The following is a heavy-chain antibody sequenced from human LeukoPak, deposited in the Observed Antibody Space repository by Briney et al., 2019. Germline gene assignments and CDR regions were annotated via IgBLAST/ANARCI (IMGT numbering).Heavy chain of an antibody. D-gene: IGHD1-26*01. CDR2: IRSKANSYAT. J-gene: IGHJ6*03. CDR1: GFTFSGSA. V-gene: IGHV3-73*01. CDR3: TRRGHTPAGGLHYYMDV. Sequence: GGSLRLSCAASGFTFSGSAMHWVHQASGKGLEWVGRIRSKANSYATAYAASVKGRFTISRDDSKNTAYLQMNSLKTEDTAVYYCTRRGHTPAGGLHYYMDVWGKGTTVTVSS.